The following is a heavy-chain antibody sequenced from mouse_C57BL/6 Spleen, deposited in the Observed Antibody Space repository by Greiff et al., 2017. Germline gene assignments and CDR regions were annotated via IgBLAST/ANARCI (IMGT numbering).Heavy chain of an antibody. J-gene: IGHJ1*03. CDR3: ARGGIYYYGSIYPGYFDV. V-gene: IGHV5-4*03. D-gene: IGHD1-1*01. CDR1: GFTFSSYA. CDR2: ISDGGSYT. Sequence: EVKLMESGGGLVKPGGSLKLSCAASGFTFSSYAMSWVRQTPEKRLEWVATISDGGSYTYYPDNVKGRFTISRDNAKNNLYLQMSHLKSEDTAMYYCARGGIYYYGSIYPGYFDVWGTGTTVTVSS.